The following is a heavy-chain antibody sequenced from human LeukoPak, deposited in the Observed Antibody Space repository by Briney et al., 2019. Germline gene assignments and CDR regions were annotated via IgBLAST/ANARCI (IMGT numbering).Heavy chain of an antibody. CDR1: GGSISSSSYY. J-gene: IGHJ5*02. Sequence: SESLSLTCTVSGGSISSSSYYWGWIRQPPGKGLEWIGSIYYSGSTYYNPSLKSRVTISVDTSKNQFSLKLSSVTAADTAVYYCARDKWEQKYNWSDPWGQGTLVTVSS. D-gene: IGHD1-26*01. CDR2: IYYSGST. CDR3: ARDKWEQKYNWSDP. V-gene: IGHV4-39*07.